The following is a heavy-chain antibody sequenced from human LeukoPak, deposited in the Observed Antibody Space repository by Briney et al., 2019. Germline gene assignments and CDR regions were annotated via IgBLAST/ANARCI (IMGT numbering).Heavy chain of an antibody. J-gene: IGHJ5*02. CDR3: ARGEHYDFWSGYSRNWSDP. Sequence: GASVKVSCKASGYTFTSYGISWVRQAPGQGLEWMGWISAYNGNTNYAQKLQGRVTMTTDTSTSTAYMELRSLRSDDTAVYYCARGEHYDFWSGYSRNWSDPWGQGTLVTVSS. D-gene: IGHD3-3*01. V-gene: IGHV1-18*01. CDR2: ISAYNGNT. CDR1: GYTFTSYG.